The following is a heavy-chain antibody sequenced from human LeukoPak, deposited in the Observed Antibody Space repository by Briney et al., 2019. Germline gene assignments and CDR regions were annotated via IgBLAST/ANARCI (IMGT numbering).Heavy chain of an antibody. Sequence: PRGSLRLSCAASGFTVSSNYMSWVREAPGEGLWWGSVIYMGGSTYYADSVKGRFTISRDNSKNTLYLQMNSLRAEDTAVYYCARAYESAYSSSWSLWYYYYYMDVWGKGTTVTVSS. J-gene: IGHJ6*03. CDR1: GFTVSSNY. CDR2: IYMGGST. D-gene: IGHD6-13*01. CDR3: ARAYESAYSSSWSLWYYYYYMDV. V-gene: IGHV3-53*01.